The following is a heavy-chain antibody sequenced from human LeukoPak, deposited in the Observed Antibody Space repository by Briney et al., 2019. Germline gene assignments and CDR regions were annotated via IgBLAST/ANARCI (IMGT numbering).Heavy chain of an antibody. J-gene: IGHJ3*02. CDR3: ARGPSSWNGLGAFDI. Sequence: GASVRVSCKASGYTFTDSYIHWLRQAPGQGLEWMGWINPNSGGTNSARKFQGRVTMTRDTSISTSFMELNRLRSDDTAVYYCARGPSSWNGLGAFDIWGQGTMVTVSS. CDR2: INPNSGGT. CDR1: GYTFTDSY. D-gene: IGHD6-13*01. V-gene: IGHV1-2*02.